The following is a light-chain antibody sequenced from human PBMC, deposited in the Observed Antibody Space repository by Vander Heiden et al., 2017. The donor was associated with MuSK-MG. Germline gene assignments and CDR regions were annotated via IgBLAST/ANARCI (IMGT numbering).Light chain of an antibody. CDR1: QSISSY. V-gene: IGKV1-39*01. CDR2: AAS. Sequence: DIQMTQSPSSLSASVGDRVTITCRASQSISSYLTWYQQKPGKAPKLLIYAASSLQSGGPSRLISSRSGTDYIPTISSLQPEEFAAYYCQQNDSSPPNTFGRGTKVEIK. J-gene: IGKJ4*01. CDR3: QQNDSSPPNT.